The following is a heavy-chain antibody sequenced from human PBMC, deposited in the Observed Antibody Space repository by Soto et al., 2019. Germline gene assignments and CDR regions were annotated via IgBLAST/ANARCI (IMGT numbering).Heavy chain of an antibody. J-gene: IGHJ4*02. CDR2: IYYSGST. Sequence: SEALSVTCTVSGGSINKYYWSWIRQPPGKGLEWIGYIYYSGSTNYNPSLKSRVTISVDTSKHQFSLKLTSVSAADTAVYYCARSARHYYDFWGQGTLV. V-gene: IGHV4-59*01. CDR1: GGSINKYY. D-gene: IGHD6-25*01. CDR3: ARSARHYYDF.